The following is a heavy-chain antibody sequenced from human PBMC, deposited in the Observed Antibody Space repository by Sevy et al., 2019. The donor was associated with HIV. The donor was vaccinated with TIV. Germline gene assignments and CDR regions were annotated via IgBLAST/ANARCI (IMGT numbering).Heavy chain of an antibody. CDR3: ARESGSYFPYFDY. CDR1: GFTFSSYS. V-gene: IGHV3-48*01. CDR2: ISSSSSTI. J-gene: IGHJ4*02. Sequence: GGSLRLSCAASGFTFSSYSMNWVRQAPGKGLEWVSYISSSSSTIYYADSVKGRFTISRDNAKNSLYLQMNSLRAEDTAVYYCARESGSYFPYFDYWGQGTLVTVSS. D-gene: IGHD1-26*01.